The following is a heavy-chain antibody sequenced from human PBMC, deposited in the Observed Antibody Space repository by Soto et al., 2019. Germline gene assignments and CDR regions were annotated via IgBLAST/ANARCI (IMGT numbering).Heavy chain of an antibody. CDR3: AREGGAAALYGMDV. Sequence: KPSETLSLTCAVYGGSFSGYYWSWIRQPPGKGLEWIGEINHSGSTNYNPSLKSRVTISVDTSKNQFSLKLSSVTAADTAVYYCAREGGAAALYGMDVWGQGTTVTVSS. J-gene: IGHJ6*02. CDR1: GGSFSGYY. CDR2: INHSGST. V-gene: IGHV4-34*01. D-gene: IGHD6-13*01.